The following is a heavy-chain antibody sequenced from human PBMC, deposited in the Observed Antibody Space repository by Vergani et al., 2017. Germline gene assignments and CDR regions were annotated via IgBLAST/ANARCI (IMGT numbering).Heavy chain of an antibody. CDR1: GGTFSSYA. CDR3: AGTGRDRYCTNGVCYADDY. J-gene: IGHJ4*02. D-gene: IGHD2-8*01. Sequence: QVPLVQSGAEVKKPGSSVKVSCKASGGTFSSYAISWVRQAPGQGLEWMGRIIPIFGTANYAEEFQGRVTITADKSTGTAYMGLSSMRSEDTAVYYCAGTGRDRYCTNGVCYADDYWGQGTLVTVSS. V-gene: IGHV1-69*14. CDR2: IIPIFGTA.